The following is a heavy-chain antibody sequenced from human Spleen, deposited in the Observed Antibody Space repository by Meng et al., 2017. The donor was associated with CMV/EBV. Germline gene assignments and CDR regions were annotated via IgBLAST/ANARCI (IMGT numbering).Heavy chain of an antibody. V-gene: IGHV3-7*01. D-gene: IGHD2-2*01. CDR1: GFTFGNYW. Sequence: GGSLRLSCAASGFTFGNYWMSWVRQAPGMGLEWVANIKEDGRETDYVDSVKGRFTISRDNAKNSLYLQMNSLRAEDTAVYYCARDRVLVPAAMYDYWGQGTLVTVSS. CDR2: IKEDGRET. J-gene: IGHJ4*02. CDR3: ARDRVLVPAAMYDY.